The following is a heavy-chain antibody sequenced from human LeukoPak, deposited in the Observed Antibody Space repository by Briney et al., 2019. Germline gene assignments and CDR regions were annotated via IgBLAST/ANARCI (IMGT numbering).Heavy chain of an antibody. V-gene: IGHV6-1*01. CDR3: ARDLDGVDAFDI. Sequence: SQTLSLTCALSGDSLSSNSAAWDWLRQSPSRGLEWLGRTYYRSKWFNDYAVSVKSRITINPDTSKNQFSLQLNSVTPEDTAVYYCARDLDGVDAFDIWGQGTMVTVSS. J-gene: IGHJ3*02. CDR1: GDSLSSNSAA. CDR2: TYYRSKWFN. D-gene: IGHD1-1*01.